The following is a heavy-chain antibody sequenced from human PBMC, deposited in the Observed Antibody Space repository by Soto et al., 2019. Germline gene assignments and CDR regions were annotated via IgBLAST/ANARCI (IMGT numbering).Heavy chain of an antibody. Sequence: QITLKESGPTLVKPTQTLTLTCTFSGFSLSTSGVGVGWIRQPPGKALEWLALIYWDDDKRYSPSLKRRLTITKAPSKNQGVLTMTNMDPVDTATYYCAXXXXXXXXXXXXXXXXVYWGQGTLVTVSS. CDR3: AXXXXXXXXXXXXXXXXVY. CDR2: IYWDDDK. J-gene: IGHJ4*02. V-gene: IGHV2-5*02. CDR1: GFSLSTSGVG.